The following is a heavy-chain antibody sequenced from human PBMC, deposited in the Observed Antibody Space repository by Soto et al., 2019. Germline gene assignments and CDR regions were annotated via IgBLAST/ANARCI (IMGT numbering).Heavy chain of an antibody. CDR3: ARDLYCSGGSCYSLSYYYYMDV. J-gene: IGHJ6*03. D-gene: IGHD2-15*01. CDR2: ISSSSSTI. Sequence: GGSLRLSCAASGFTFSSYSMNWVRQAPGKGLEWVSYISSSSSTIYYADSVKGRFTISRDNAKNSLYLQMNSLRAEDTAVYYCARDLYCSGGSCYSLSYYYYMDVWGKGTTVTVSS. CDR1: GFTFSSYS. V-gene: IGHV3-48*01.